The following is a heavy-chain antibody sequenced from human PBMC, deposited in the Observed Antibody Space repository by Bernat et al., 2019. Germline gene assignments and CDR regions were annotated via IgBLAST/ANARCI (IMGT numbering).Heavy chain of an antibody. Sequence: EVQLLESGGGLVQPGGSLRLSCAASGFTFSSYGMRWVRQAPGKGLVWVSLINSDGSSTSYADSVKGRFTISRDNAKNTLYLQMNSLRAEDTAVYYCARARYYDYSCYYDSWGQGTLVTVSS. D-gene: IGHD3-22*01. CDR3: ARARYYDYSCYYDS. J-gene: IGHJ4*02. CDR1: GFTFSSYG. CDR2: INSDGSST. V-gene: IGHV3-74*01.